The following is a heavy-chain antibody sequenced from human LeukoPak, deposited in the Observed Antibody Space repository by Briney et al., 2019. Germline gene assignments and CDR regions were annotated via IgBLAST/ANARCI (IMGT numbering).Heavy chain of an antibody. J-gene: IGHJ4*02. CDR2: ISWNSGSV. CDR3: AKDTISKSSGFDY. D-gene: IGHD2/OR15-2a*01. Sequence: GGSLRLSCAASGFTFDNYAMHWVRQAPGKGLEWVSTISWNSGSVSYADSVRGRFTISRDNAKNSLYLQMNSLRAEDTALYYCAKDTISKSSGFDYWGQGTLVTVSS. V-gene: IGHV3-9*01. CDR1: GFTFDNYA.